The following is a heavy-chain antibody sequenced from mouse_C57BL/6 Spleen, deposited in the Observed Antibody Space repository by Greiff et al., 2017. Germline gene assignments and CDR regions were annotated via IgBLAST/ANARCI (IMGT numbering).Heavy chain of an antibody. D-gene: IGHD2-3*01. CDR2: IYPRDGST. CDR1: GYTFTDHT. CDR3: ATYDGYYVDFDY. V-gene: IGHV1-78*01. Sequence: VKLVESDAELVKPGASVKISCKVSGYTFTDHTIHWMKQRPEQGLEWIGYIYPRDGSTKYNEKFKGKATLTADKSSSTAYMQLNSLTSEDSAVYFCATYDGYYVDFDYWGQGTTLTVSS. J-gene: IGHJ2*01.